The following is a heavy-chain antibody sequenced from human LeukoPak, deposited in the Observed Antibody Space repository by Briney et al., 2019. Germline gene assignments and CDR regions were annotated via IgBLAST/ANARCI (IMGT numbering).Heavy chain of an antibody. CDR1: GFTFTTYA. D-gene: IGHD3-22*01. CDR2: ISGGSGGSR. CDR3: AKGTVIVVLDAY. J-gene: IGHJ4*02. Sequence: PGGSLRLSCAASGFTFTTYAMSWVRQAPGKGLEWVSGISGGSGGSRYYAESVRGRFTISRDNSKNTLYLQMNSLRAEDTAVYYCAKGTVIVVLDAYWGQGTLVTVSS. V-gene: IGHV3-23*01.